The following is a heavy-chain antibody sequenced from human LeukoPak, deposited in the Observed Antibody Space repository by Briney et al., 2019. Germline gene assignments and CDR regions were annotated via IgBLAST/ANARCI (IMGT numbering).Heavy chain of an antibody. V-gene: IGHV4-59*08. CDR1: SDSIPSPY. J-gene: IGHJ4*02. CDR3: ARHFTVGGNYYFGH. CDR2: ISHTGST. D-gene: IGHD3-10*01. Sequence: PSETLSLTCTVSSDSIPSPYWSWIRQSPGQRLEWIAYISHTGSTRYNPSLQSRVPVSIDTSKNEFSLKLTSVTAADTAVYYCARHFTVGGNYYFGHWDQGTPVTVSS.